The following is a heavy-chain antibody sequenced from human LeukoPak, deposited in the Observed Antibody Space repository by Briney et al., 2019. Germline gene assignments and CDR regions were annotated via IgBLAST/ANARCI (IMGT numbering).Heavy chain of an antibody. J-gene: IGHJ4*02. V-gene: IGHV4-34*01. D-gene: IGHD5-24*01. CDR2: INPSGST. CDR1: GGSFSGYY. Sequence: SETLSLTCAVYGGSFSGYYWTWIRQPPGKGLEWVGEINPSGSTNYNPSLKSRVTISVDTSKNQFSLKLSSVTAADTAVFYCARAQGRDGYNGILEYWGQGALVTVSS. CDR3: ARAQGRDGYNGILEY.